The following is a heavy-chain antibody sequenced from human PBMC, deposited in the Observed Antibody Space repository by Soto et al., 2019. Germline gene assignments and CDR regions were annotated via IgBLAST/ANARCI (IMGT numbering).Heavy chain of an antibody. D-gene: IGHD3-22*01. J-gene: IGHJ5*02. V-gene: IGHV4-30-4*01. CDR3: AVDYYDRSDYDGWFDP. Sequence: QVQLQESGPGLVKPSQTLSLTCTVSGGSISSGDCHWSWIRQSPGKGLEWIGYIYYRWNTYYNPALESRVNIALDTSKNRFYLKLSSLTAADTAVYFCAVDYYDRSDYDGWFDPWGQGTLVTVSP. CDR1: GGSISSGDCH. CDR2: IYYRWNT.